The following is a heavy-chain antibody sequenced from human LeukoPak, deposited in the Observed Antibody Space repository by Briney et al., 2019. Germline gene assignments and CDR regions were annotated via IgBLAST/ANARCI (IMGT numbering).Heavy chain of an antibody. CDR2: INHSGST. V-gene: IGHV4-34*01. CDR3: ARGRYSYGTFDY. CDR1: GGSFSGYY. Sequence: SETLSHTCAVYGGSFSGYYWSWIRQPPGKGLEWIGEINHSGSTNYNPSLKSRVTISVDTSKNQFSLKLSSVTAADTALYYCARGRYSYGTFDYWGQGTMVTVSS. D-gene: IGHD5-18*01. J-gene: IGHJ4*02.